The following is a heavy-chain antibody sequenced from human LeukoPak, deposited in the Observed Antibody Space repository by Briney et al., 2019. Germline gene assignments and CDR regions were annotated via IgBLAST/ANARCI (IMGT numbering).Heavy chain of an antibody. CDR3: ARTITVIKRYFDF. CDR1: GGSLRSIIYY. Sequence: PSETLSLTCTVSGGSLRSIIYYWGWIRQPPGKGLEWIGSIDYSGSTYYNPSLKSRVTISVDTSKNQFSLNLGSVTAADTAVYYCARTITVIKRYFDFWGQGTLVTVSS. D-gene: IGHD3-22*01. CDR2: IDYSGST. J-gene: IGHJ4*02. V-gene: IGHV4-39*01.